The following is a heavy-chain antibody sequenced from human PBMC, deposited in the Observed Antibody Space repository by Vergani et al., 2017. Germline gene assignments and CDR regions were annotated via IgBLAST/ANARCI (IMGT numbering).Heavy chain of an antibody. D-gene: IGHD6-6*01. CDR2: IIPILGIA. CDR3: VRSSSASYYMDV. Sequence: QVQLVQSGAEVKKPGSSVKVSCKASGGTFSSYTISWVRQAPGQGLEWMGRIIPILGIANYAQKFQGRVTITADKSTSTAYMELSSLRSEDTAVYYCVRSSSASYYMDVWGKGTTVTVSS. V-gene: IGHV1-69*02. J-gene: IGHJ6*03. CDR1: GGTFSSYT.